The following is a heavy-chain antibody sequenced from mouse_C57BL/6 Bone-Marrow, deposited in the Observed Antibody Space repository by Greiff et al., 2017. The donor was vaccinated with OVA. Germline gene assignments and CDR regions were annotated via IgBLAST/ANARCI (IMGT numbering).Heavy chain of an antibody. CDR3: ARGIYYGSSYYFDY. CDR2: INPNNGGT. J-gene: IGHJ2*01. CDR1: GYTFTDYN. D-gene: IGHD1-1*01. V-gene: IGHV1-18*01. Sequence: VQLKQSGPELVKPGASVKIPCKASGYTFTDYNMDWVKQSHGKSLEWIGDINPNNGGTIYNQKFKGKATLTVDKSSSTAYMELRSLTSEDTAVYYCARGIYYGSSYYFDYWGQGTTLTVSS.